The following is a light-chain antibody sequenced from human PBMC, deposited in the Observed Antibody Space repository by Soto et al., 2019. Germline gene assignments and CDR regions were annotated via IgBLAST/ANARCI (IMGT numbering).Light chain of an antibody. Sequence: DIQMTQSPPSLSASVGDTVTITCRASQSISVHLNWYQQKPGKVPKLLLYAASNLQSGVPSRFSGSGSETDFALTISSLQPEDFATYYCQQCYITPYTFGQGTKLQIK. J-gene: IGKJ2*01. V-gene: IGKV1-39*01. CDR1: QSISVH. CDR2: AAS. CDR3: QQCYITPYT.